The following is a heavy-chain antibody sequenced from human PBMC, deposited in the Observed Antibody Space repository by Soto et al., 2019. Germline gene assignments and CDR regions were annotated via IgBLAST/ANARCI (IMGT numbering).Heavy chain of an antibody. V-gene: IGHV3-30-3*01. D-gene: IGHD6-19*01. Sequence: QVQLVESGGGVVQPGRSLRLSCAASGFTFSSYAMHWVRQAPGKGLEWVAVISYDGSNKYYADSVKGRFTISRDNSKNTLYLQMNSLIAEDTAVYYCARALPGIAVGPGTIDYWGQGTLVTVSS. J-gene: IGHJ4*02. CDR1: GFTFSSYA. CDR2: ISYDGSNK. CDR3: ARALPGIAVGPGTIDY.